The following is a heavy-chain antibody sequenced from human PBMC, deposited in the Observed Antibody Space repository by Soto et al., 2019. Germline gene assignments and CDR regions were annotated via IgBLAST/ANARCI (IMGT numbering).Heavy chain of an antibody. Sequence: QVQLQESGPGLVKPSETLSLTCTVSGGSVSSGSYYWSWIRQPPGKGLEWIGYIYYSGSTNYNPSLKSRVTQSVDTSKNQFSLKLSSVTAADTAVYYCARVGAADDYWGQGTLVTVSS. CDR1: GGSVSSGSYY. CDR2: IYYSGST. CDR3: ARVGAADDY. J-gene: IGHJ4*02. V-gene: IGHV4-61*01. D-gene: IGHD1-26*01.